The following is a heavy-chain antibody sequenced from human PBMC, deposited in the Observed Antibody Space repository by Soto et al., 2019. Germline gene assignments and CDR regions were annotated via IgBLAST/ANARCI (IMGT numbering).Heavy chain of an antibody. V-gene: IGHV1-58*01. CDR3: AADSGSYSTGMDV. CDR2: IVVGSGNT. J-gene: IGHJ6*02. CDR1: GFTFTSSA. D-gene: IGHD1-26*01. Sequence: SVKLSCKASGFTFTSSAVQWVRQARGQRLEWIGWIVVGSGNTNYAQKFQERVTITRDMSTSTAYMELSSLRSEDTAVYYGAADSGSYSTGMDVWGQGTTVTMSS.